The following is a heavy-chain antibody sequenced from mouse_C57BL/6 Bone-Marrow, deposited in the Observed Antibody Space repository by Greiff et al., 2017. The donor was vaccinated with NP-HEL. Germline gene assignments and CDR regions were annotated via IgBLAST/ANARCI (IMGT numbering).Heavy chain of an antibody. V-gene: IGHV1-19*01. D-gene: IGHD4-1*01. J-gene: IGHJ3*01. CDR1: GYTFTDYY. Sequence: EVQLQQSGPVLVKPGASVKMSCKASGYTFTDYYMNWVKQSHGKSLEWIGVINPYNGGTSYNQKFKGKATLTVDKSSSTAYMELNSLTSEDSAVYYCARSGWDRFAYWGQGTLVTVSA. CDR3: ARSGWDRFAY. CDR2: INPYNGGT.